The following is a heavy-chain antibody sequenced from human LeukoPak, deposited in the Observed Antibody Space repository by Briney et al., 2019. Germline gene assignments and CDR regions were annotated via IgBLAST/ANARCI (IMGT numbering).Heavy chain of an antibody. J-gene: IGHJ4*02. V-gene: IGHV6-1*01. CDR2: TYYRSKWYN. CDR3: ARAVYYYYGSGRYLFSFDY. CDR1: GDSVSSNSAA. Sequence: SQTLSLTCAISGDSVSSNSAAWNWIRQSPSRGLEWLGRTYYRSKWYNDYAVSVKSRITINPDTSKNQFSLQLNSVTPDDTAVFYCARAVYYYYGSGRYLFSFDYWGREPWSPSPQ. D-gene: IGHD3-10*01.